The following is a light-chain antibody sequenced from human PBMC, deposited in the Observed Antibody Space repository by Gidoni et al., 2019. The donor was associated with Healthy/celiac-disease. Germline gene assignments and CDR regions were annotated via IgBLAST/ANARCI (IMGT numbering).Light chain of an antibody. Sequence: SALTQPASVSGSSGPSITISCNGTSSDVGSYNLVSWYQQHPGNAPKLMIYEGSKRPSGVSNRFSGSKSGNTASLTISGLQAEDEADYYCCSYAGRSHVVFGGGTKLTVL. CDR2: EGS. CDR1: SSDVGSYNL. J-gene: IGLJ2*01. CDR3: CSYAGRSHVV. V-gene: IGLV2-23*01.